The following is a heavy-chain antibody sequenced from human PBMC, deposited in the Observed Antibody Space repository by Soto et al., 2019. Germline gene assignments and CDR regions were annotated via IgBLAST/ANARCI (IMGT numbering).Heavy chain of an antibody. D-gene: IGHD6-19*01. CDR1: GGSVGSGSHY. J-gene: IGHJ4*02. V-gene: IGHV4-61*01. CDR3: ARGYSSGPIDY. CDR2: IYYSGST. Sequence: QVQLQESGPGLVKPSETLSLTCTVSGGSVGSGSHYWSWIRQPPGKGLEWIGYIYYSGSTKYNPSLKSRVTISGDTSKNQFSLKLRSVTAADTAVYYCARGYSSGPIDYWGQGTLVTVSS.